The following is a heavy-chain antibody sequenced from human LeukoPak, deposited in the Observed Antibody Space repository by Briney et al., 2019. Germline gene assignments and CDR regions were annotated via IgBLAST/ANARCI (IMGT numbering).Heavy chain of an antibody. CDR1: GGSISSYY. D-gene: IGHD6-13*01. V-gene: IGHV4-59*01. Sequence: SETLSLTCTVSGGSISSYYWSWVRQPPGKGLEWIGYIYYSGSTSYNPSLKSRVTISVDTSKNQFSLELSSVTAADAAVYYCARDRSWSFFSAWGQGTLVTVSS. CDR2: IYYSGST. CDR3: ARDRSWSFFSA. J-gene: IGHJ4*02.